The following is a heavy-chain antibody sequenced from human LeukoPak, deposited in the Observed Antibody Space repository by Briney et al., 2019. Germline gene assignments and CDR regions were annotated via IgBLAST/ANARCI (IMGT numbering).Heavy chain of an antibody. CDR3: ARLTTGLRFLEWPPLYFDY. D-gene: IGHD3-3*01. CDR1: GGSISSYY. V-gene: IGHV4-59*08. Sequence: SETLSLTCTVSGGSISSYYWSWIRQPPGKGLEWIGYIYYSGSTNYNPSLKSRVTIPVDTSKNQFSLKLSSVTAADTAVYYCARLTTGLRFLEWPPLYFDYWGQGTLVTVSS. CDR2: IYYSGST. J-gene: IGHJ4*02.